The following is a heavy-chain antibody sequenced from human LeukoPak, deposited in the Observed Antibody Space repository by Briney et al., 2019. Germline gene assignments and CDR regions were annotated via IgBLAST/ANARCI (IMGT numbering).Heavy chain of an antibody. CDR2: INPNSGGT. CDR1: VYTFTGYY. Sequence: ASVKVSCKASVYTFTGYYMHWVRQAPGQGLEGMGWINPNSGGTNYAQKFQGRVTMTRDTSISTAYMELSRLRSDDTAVYYCARVDVVVIYPLVWGQGTLVTVSS. V-gene: IGHV1-2*02. D-gene: IGHD2-21*01. CDR3: ARVDVVVIYPLV. J-gene: IGHJ4*02.